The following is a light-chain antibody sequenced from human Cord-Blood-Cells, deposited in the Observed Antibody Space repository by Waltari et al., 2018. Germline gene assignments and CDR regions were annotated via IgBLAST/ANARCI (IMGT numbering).Light chain of an antibody. CDR2: AAS. Sequence: DIQMTQSPSSLSASVGDRVTITCRANQSISSYLNWYQQKPGKAPKLLIYAASSLQSGVPSRFSGSGSGTDFTLTISSLQPEDFATYYCQQSYSMYTFGQGTKLEIK. CDR1: QSISSY. V-gene: IGKV1-39*01. J-gene: IGKJ2*01. CDR3: QQSYSMYT.